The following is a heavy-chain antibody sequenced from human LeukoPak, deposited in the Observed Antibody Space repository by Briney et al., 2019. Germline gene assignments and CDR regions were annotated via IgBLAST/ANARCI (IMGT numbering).Heavy chain of an antibody. CDR2: INHSGST. J-gene: IGHJ3*02. CDR3: ARRGRYQLRAFDI. D-gene: IGHD3-16*01. CDR1: GGSFSGYY. Sequence: SETLSLTCAVYGGSFSGYYWSWIRQPPGKGLEWIGEINHSGSTNYNPSLKSRVTISVDTSKNQFSLKLSSVTAADTAVYYCARRGRYQLRAFDIWGQGTMVTVSS. V-gene: IGHV4-34*01.